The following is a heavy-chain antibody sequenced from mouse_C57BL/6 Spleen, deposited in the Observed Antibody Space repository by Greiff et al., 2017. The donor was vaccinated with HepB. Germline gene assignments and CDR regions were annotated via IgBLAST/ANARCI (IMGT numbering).Heavy chain of an antibody. Sequence: DVMLVESGGGLVKPGGSLKLSCAASGFTFSDYGMHWVRQAPEKGLEWVAYISSGSSTIYYADTVKGRFTISRDSAKNTLFLQMTSLRSEDTAMYYGARKGGTVVATNYFDYWGQGTTLTVSS. J-gene: IGHJ2*01. CDR1: GFTFSDYG. CDR2: ISSGSSTI. D-gene: IGHD1-1*01. V-gene: IGHV5-17*01. CDR3: ARKGGTVVATNYFDY.